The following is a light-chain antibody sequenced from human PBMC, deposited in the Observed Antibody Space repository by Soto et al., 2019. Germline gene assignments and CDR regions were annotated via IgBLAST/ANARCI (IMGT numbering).Light chain of an antibody. CDR3: QQYATTPRT. V-gene: IGKV4-1*01. Sequence: DIVMTQSPDSLAVSLGERATINCKSSQTLLYTSNNKSYLAWYQQKAGQPPKLLFFWASSRESGVPDRFSASGTDTDFTLTISSLQAEDVAVYFCQQYATTPRTFGRGTRVEIK. J-gene: IGKJ4*02. CDR2: WAS. CDR1: QTLLYTSNNKSY.